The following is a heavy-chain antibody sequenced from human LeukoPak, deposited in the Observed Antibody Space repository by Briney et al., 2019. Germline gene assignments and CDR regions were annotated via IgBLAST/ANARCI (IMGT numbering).Heavy chain of an antibody. CDR2: IQYDGSNK. D-gene: IGHD2-15*01. V-gene: IGHV3-30*02. CDR3: AKDGDCSGGGCYYYYMDV. J-gene: IGHJ6*03. CDR1: GFTFRSYG. Sequence: GGSLRLSCGTSGFTFRSYGMHWVRQAPGKGLEWVAFIQYDGSNKYYVDSVKGRFTISRDNSKNTLYLQINSLRAEDTAVYYCAKDGDCSGGGCYYYYMDVWGKGTTVTVSS.